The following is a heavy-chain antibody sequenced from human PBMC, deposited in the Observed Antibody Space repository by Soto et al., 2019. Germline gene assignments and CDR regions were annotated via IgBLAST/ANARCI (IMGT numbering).Heavy chain of an antibody. CDR1: GFTFSSYA. V-gene: IGHV3-30-3*01. J-gene: IGHJ4*02. CDR2: ISYDGSNK. CDR3: ARDLVWAAAGNG. D-gene: IGHD6-13*01. Sequence: PGGSLRLSCAASGFTFSSYAMYWVRQAPGKGLEWVAVISYDGSNKYYADSVKGRFTISRDNSKNTLYLQMNSLRAEDTAVYYCARDLVWAAAGNGWGQGTLVTVSS.